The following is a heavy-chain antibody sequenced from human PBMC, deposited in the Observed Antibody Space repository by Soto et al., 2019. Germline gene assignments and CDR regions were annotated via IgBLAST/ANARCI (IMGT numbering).Heavy chain of an antibody. CDR3: ATVGNQYSSGWFLDY. CDR1: GGTFSSYA. CDR2: IIPIFGTA. V-gene: IGHV1-69*06. Sequence: ASVKVSCKASGGTFSSYATSWVRQAPGQGLEWMGGIIPIFGTANYAQKFQGRVTITADKSTSTAYMELSSLRSEDTAVYYCATVGNQYSSGWFLDYWGQGTLVTVSS. J-gene: IGHJ4*02. D-gene: IGHD6-19*01.